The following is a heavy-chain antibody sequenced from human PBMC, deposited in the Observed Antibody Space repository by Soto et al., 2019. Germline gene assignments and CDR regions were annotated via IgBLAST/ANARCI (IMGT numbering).Heavy chain of an antibody. J-gene: IGHJ4*02. CDR1: GFTYDDYA. D-gene: IGHD3-10*01. V-gene: IGHV3-9*01. CDR2: ISWNSGSV. CDR3: VKGNGAHYYEPGSD. Sequence: EVQVVESGGGLVQPGRSLRLSCAASGFTYDDYAMHWVRQAPGKGLEWVSGISWNSGSVGYADSVQGRFTITRDNAKNSLYLQMNSLRPEDSALYYCVKGNGAHYYEPGSDWGQGTLVTVSS.